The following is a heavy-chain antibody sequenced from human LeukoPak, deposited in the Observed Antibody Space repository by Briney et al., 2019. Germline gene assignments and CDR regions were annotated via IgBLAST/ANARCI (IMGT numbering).Heavy chain of an antibody. D-gene: IGHD2-8*01. CDR1: GYTFTSYD. V-gene: IGHV1-8*01. CDR2: MNPNSGNT. Sequence: VASVKVSCKASGYTFTSYDINWVRQATGQGLEWMGWMNPNSGNTGYAQKFQGRVTMTRNTSIGTAYMELSSLRSEDTAVYYCARAKPGMVYATYWFDPWGQGTLVTVSS. CDR3: ARAKPGMVYATYWFDP. J-gene: IGHJ5*02.